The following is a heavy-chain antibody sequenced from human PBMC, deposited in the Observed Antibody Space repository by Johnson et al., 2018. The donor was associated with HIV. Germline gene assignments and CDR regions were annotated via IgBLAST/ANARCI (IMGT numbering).Heavy chain of an antibody. CDR3: ARRTVTALFDI. CDR2: IRRSGDII. CDR1: GFTFSDYY. Sequence: QVQLVESGGGLVKPGGSLRLSCAASGFTFSDYYMTWIRQAPGKGLEWLSFIRRSGDIIRYADSVKGRFTISRDNAKNSLILQMNSLRDEDTAVYDCARRTVTALFDIWGQGTLVTVSS. D-gene: IGHD4-17*01. V-gene: IGHV3-11*04. J-gene: IGHJ3*02.